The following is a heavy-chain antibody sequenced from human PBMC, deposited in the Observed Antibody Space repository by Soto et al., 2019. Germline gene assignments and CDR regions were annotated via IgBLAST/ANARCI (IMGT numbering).Heavy chain of an antibody. D-gene: IGHD3-16*01. CDR3: ASRYRTASNNWGELDV. Sequence: EVQLLESGGCLVQPGGSLRLSCAASGFTFNPDVMNWVRPAPGKGLEWVSTISYSADKTHYADAVKGRFTISRDNSRDTLLLQMNSLRADDAAVYACASRYRTASNNWGELDVLGEGSTFTVSS. CDR1: GFTFNPDV. CDR2: ISYSADKT. V-gene: IGHV3-23*01. J-gene: IGHJ3*01.